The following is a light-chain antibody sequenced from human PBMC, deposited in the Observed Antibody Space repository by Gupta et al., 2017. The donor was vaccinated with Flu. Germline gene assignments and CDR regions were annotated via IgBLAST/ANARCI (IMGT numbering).Light chain of an antibody. Sequence: GEGATLSCRASQTVSSSYLAWYQQKPGQAPRLLIYGASSRATGIPDRFSGSGSGTDFTLTISRLEPGDFAVYYCQQYGSSPRFGGGTKVEI. CDR2: GAS. J-gene: IGKJ4*02. CDR1: QTVSSSY. CDR3: QQYGSSPR. V-gene: IGKV3-20*01.